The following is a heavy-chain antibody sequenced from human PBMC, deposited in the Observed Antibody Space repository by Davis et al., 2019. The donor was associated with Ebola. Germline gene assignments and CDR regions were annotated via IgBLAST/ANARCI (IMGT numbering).Heavy chain of an antibody. CDR3: VRERGPYILGWFEPFDI. D-gene: IGHD3-10*01. CDR1: GFTFSEYS. Sequence: GGSLRLSCAASGFTFSEYSLSWVRKAPGKGLEWVSSINTGSNYLFYGDSVKGRFTISRDNSQNLLVLQMDSLTAEDTAVYYCVRERGPYILGWFEPFDIWGQGTRVTVSS. CDR2: INTGSNYL. V-gene: IGHV3-21*01. J-gene: IGHJ3*02.